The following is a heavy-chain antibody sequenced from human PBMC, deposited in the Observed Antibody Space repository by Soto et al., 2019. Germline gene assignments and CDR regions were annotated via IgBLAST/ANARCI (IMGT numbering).Heavy chain of an antibody. CDR3: ARDPTNFYDSTGYYDY. CDR1: GFTFSSYW. J-gene: IGHJ4*02. CDR2: INSDGSST. Sequence: GGSLRLSCAASGFTFSSYWMHWVRQAPGKGLVWVSHINSDGSSTSYADSVKGRFTISRDNAKNTLYLQMNSLRAEDTAVYYCARDPTNFYDSTGYYDYWGQGTLVTVSS. D-gene: IGHD3-22*01. V-gene: IGHV3-74*01.